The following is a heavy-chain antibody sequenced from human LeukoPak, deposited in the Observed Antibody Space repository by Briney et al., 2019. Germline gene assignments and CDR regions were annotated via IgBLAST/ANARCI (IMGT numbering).Heavy chain of an antibody. Sequence: GESLKIYCQGSGYRFPTYWIGWVRQMPGKGLEWMGIIYPGDSETRYSPSFQGQVTISADKSISTAYLQWSRLKASDTAMYYCARKSRADYWGQGTLVTVSS. CDR1: GYRFPTYW. V-gene: IGHV5-51*01. J-gene: IGHJ4*02. CDR2: IYPGDSET. CDR3: ARKSRADY.